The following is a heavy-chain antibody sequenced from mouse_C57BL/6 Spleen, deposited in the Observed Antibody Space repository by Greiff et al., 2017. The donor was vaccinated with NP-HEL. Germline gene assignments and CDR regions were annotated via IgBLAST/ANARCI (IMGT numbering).Heavy chain of an antibody. CDR2: IDPSDSET. D-gene: IGHD2-1*01. CDR3: ARYYGNYGFYFDY. V-gene: IGHV1-52*01. CDR1: GYTFTSYW. J-gene: IGHJ4*01. Sequence: VQLQQPGAELVRPGSSVKLSCKASGYTFTSYWMHWVKQRPIQGLEWIGNIDPSDSETHYNQKFKDKATLTVDKSSSTAYMQLSSLTSEDSAVYYCARYYGNYGFYFDYWGQGTSVTVSS.